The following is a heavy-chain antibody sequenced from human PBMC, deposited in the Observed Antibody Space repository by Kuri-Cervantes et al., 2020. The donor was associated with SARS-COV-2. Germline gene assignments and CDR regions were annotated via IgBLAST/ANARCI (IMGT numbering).Heavy chain of an antibody. V-gene: IGHV1-2*02. CDR1: GYTFTGHY. Sequence: ASVKVSCKTSGYTFTGHYMHWVRQAPGQGLEWMGWINPNNVITNYAQNFQGRVTMTRDTSISTAYMELRSLRSDDTAVYYCATDIAAAGTWEYAFDIWGQGTMVTVSS. J-gene: IGHJ3*02. D-gene: IGHD6-13*01. CDR2: INPNNVIT. CDR3: ATDIAAAGTWEYAFDI.